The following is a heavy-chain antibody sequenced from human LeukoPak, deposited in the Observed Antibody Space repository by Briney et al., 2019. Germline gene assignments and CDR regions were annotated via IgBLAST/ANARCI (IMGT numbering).Heavy chain of an antibody. J-gene: IGHJ4*02. D-gene: IGHD6-13*01. CDR2: IYYSGST. CDR3: ARVNLEQQLVPDY. Sequence: SETLSLTCTVSGGSISSYYWSWIRQPPGKGLEWIGYIYYSGSTYYHPSLKSRVTISVDTSKNRFSLKLSSVTAADTAVYYCARVNLEQQLVPDYWGQGTLVTVSS. CDR1: GGSISSYY. V-gene: IGHV4-59*12.